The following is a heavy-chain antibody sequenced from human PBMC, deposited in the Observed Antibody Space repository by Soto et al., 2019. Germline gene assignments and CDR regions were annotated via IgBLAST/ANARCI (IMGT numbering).Heavy chain of an antibody. CDR3: ARSWQQLPPGDAFDI. D-gene: IGHD6-13*01. CDR2: ISSSGSTI. J-gene: IGHJ3*02. CDR1: GFTFSDYY. V-gene: IGHV3-11*01. Sequence: GGSLRLSCAASGFTFSDYYMSWIRQAPGKGLEWASYISSSGSTIYYAGSVKGRFTISRDNAKNSLYLQMNSLRAEDTAVYYCARSWQQLPPGDAFDIWGQGTMVTVPS.